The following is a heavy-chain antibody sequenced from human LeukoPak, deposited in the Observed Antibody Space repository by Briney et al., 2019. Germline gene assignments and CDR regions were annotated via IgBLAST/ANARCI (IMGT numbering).Heavy chain of an antibody. D-gene: IGHD4-17*01. CDR1: GYRFTSYW. V-gene: IGHV5-51*01. Sequence: GESLKISCQGSGYRFTSYWIGWVRQLPGKGLEWMGITYPGDSDTRYSPSFQGQVTISADKSISTAYLQWSSLKASDTAMYYCARRGTVTTYDWFDPWGQGTLVTVSS. CDR2: TYPGDSDT. J-gene: IGHJ5*02. CDR3: ARRGTVTTYDWFDP.